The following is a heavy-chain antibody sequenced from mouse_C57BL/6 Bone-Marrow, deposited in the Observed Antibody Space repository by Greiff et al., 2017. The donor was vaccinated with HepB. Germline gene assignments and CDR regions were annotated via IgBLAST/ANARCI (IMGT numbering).Heavy chain of an antibody. CDR3: ARNGNYYGSSPYAMDY. D-gene: IGHD1-1*01. V-gene: IGHV2-2*01. J-gene: IGHJ4*01. CDR1: GFSLTSYG. Sequence: VQLQQSGPGLVQPSQSLSITCTVSGFSLTSYGVHWVRQSPGKGLEWLGVIWSGGSTDYNAAFISRLSISKDNSKSQVFFKMNSLQADDTAIYYCARNGNYYGSSPYAMDYWGQGTSVTVSS. CDR2: IWSGGST.